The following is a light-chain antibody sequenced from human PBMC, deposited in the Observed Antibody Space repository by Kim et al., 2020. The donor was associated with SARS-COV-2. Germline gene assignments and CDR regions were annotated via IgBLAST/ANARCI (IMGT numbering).Light chain of an antibody. V-gene: IGLV2-14*03. J-gene: IGLJ1*01. Sequence: GQSITISFTGTSSDVGGYNYVSWYQQHPGKAPKLMIYDASNRPSGVSNRFSGSKSGNTASLTISGLQAEDEADYYCSSYTSSSTRVFGTGTKVTVL. CDR2: DAS. CDR3: SSYTSSSTRV. CDR1: SSDVGGYNY.